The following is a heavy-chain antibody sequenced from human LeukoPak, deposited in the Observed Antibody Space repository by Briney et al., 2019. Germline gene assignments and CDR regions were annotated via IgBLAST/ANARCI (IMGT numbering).Heavy chain of an antibody. CDR1: GGSISSYY. V-gene: IGHV4-59*08. CDR2: MYYSGNT. J-gene: IGHJ3*02. D-gene: IGHD1-26*01. Sequence: SETLSLTCNVSGGSISSYYWSWIRQPPGKGLEWIGYMYYSGNTNYNPSLKSRVTTSVDSSKNQFSLKLSSVTAADTAVYYCARHTLVGARDAFDIWGQGTMVTVSS. CDR3: ARHTLVGARDAFDI.